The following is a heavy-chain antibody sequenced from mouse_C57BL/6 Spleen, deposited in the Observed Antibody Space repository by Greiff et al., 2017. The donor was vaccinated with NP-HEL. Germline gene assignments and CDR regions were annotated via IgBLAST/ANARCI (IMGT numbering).Heavy chain of an antibody. CDR3: ARHLYYYGSSPYYAMDY. CDR1: GFTFSSYT. CDR2: ISGGGGNT. D-gene: IGHD1-1*01. Sequence: DVHLVESGGGLVKPGGSLKLSCAASGFTFSSYTMSWVRQTPEKRLEWVATISGGGGNTYYPDSVKGRYTISKDNVKNTLYLQMSSLRSEDTALYYCARHLYYYGSSPYYAMDYWGQGTSVTVSS. V-gene: IGHV5-9*01. J-gene: IGHJ4*01.